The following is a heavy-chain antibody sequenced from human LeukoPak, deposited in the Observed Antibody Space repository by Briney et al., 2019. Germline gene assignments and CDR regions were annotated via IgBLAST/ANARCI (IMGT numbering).Heavy chain of an antibody. D-gene: IGHD3-10*01. CDR1: GFTFSSYW. V-gene: IGHV3-7*01. CDR3: ASALGEHYYYYYYMDV. Sequence: GGSLRLSCAASGFTFSSYWMSWVRQAPGKGLEWVANIKQDGSEKYYVDSVKGRFTISRDNAKNSLYLQMNSLRAEDTAVYYCASALGEHYYYYYYMDVWGKGTTVTVSS. CDR2: IKQDGSEK. J-gene: IGHJ6*03.